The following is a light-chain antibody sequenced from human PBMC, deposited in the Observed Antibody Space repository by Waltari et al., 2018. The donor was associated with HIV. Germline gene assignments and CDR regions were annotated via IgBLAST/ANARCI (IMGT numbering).Light chain of an antibody. CDR1: QSVSRSD. V-gene: IGKV3-20*01. Sequence: EIVLTQSPGTLSLSPGVRVILSCRASQSVSRSDFAWYQQKPGQAPRLVIYAASSRATGIPDRFSGSGSGTDFTLTISRLEPEDFAVYYCQQYGSSLWTFGQGTKVEAK. CDR3: QQYGSSLWT. CDR2: AAS. J-gene: IGKJ1*01.